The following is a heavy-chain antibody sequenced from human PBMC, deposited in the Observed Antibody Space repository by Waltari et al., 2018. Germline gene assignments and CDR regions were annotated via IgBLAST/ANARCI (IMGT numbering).Heavy chain of an antibody. CDR1: GGSISSYY. J-gene: IGHJ6*02. CDR3: AGSYDFWSGRSYGMDV. CDR2: IYYSGST. Sequence: QVQLQESGPGLVKPSETLSLTCTVSGGSISSYYWSWLRQPPGKGLEWIGYIYYSGSTNYNPSLKSRVTISVDTSKNQFSLKLSSVTAADTAVYYCAGSYDFWSGRSYGMDVWGQGTTVTVSS. D-gene: IGHD3-3*01. V-gene: IGHV4-59*01.